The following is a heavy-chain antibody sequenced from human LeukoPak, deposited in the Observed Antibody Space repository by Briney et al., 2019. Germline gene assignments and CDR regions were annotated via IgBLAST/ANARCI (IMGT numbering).Heavy chain of an antibody. CDR2: INPSGGST. V-gene: IGHV1-46*01. CDR3: ARAKWGYYFDY. D-gene: IGHD1-26*01. Sequence: ASVKVSCKASGYTFTSYYMHWVRQAPGQGLEWMGIINPSGGSTSYAQKFQGRVTMTRDMSTSTVYMELSSLRSEDTVVYYCARAKWGYYFDYWGQGTLVTVSS. J-gene: IGHJ4*02. CDR1: GYTFTSYY.